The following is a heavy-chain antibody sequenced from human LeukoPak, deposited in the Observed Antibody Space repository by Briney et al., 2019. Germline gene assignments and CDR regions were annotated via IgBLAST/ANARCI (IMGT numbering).Heavy chain of an antibody. Sequence: GGSLRLSCAASGFTFSSYGMHWVRQAPGKWLEWVAFIRYDGSNKYYADSVKGRFTISRENSKNTLYLQMNSLRAEDTAVYCCAILYDFWSGYYKDVWGKGTTVTV. CDR1: GFTFSSYG. J-gene: IGHJ6*03. D-gene: IGHD3-3*01. V-gene: IGHV3-30*02. CDR3: AILYDFWSGYYKDV. CDR2: IRYDGSNK.